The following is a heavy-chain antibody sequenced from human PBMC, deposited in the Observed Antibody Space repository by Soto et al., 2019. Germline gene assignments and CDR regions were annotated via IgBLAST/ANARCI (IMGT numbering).Heavy chain of an antibody. CDR2: ISSNGGST. J-gene: IGHJ6*02. CDR1: GFTFSSYA. Sequence: GGSLRLSCSASGFTFSSYAMHWVRQAPGKGLEYVSAISSNGGSTYYADSVKGRFTISRDNSKNTLYLKMSSLRAEDTAVYYCEGIAAAGTDYYYGMDVWGQGTTVTVSS. V-gene: IGHV3-64D*08. D-gene: IGHD6-13*01. CDR3: EGIAAAGTDYYYGMDV.